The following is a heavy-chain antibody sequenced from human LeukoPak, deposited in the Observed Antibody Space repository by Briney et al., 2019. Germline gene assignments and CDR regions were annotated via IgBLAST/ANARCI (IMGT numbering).Heavy chain of an antibody. J-gene: IGHJ4*02. D-gene: IGHD6-6*01. CDR1: GFTFSSYS. CDR3: AKDFDGQLTDY. V-gene: IGHV3-48*01. Sequence: GGSLRLSCAASGFTFSSYSMDWVRQAPGKGLEWVSYISSSSSTIYYADSVKGRFTISRDNSKNTLYLQMNSLRAEDTAVYYCAKDFDGQLTDYWGQGTLVTVSS. CDR2: ISSSSSTI.